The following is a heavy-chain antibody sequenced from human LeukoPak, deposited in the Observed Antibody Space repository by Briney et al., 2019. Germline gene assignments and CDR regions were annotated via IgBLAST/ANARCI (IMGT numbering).Heavy chain of an antibody. CDR3: ARDGYDSSGYYYMGY. CDR2: IRYDGSNK. V-gene: IGHV3-30*02. Sequence: PGGSLRLSCAASGFTFSSYGMHWVRQAPGKGLEWVAFIRYDGSNKYYADSVKGRFTISRDNSKNTLYLQMNSLRAEDTAVYYCARDGYDSSGYYYMGYWGQGTLVTVSS. CDR1: GFTFSSYG. D-gene: IGHD3-22*01. J-gene: IGHJ4*02.